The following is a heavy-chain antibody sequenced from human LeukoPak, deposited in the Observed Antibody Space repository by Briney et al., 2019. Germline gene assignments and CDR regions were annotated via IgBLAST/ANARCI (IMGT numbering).Heavy chain of an antibody. Sequence: GGSLRLSCATSGFIFHNYIMNWVRRAPGKGLEWVSGISGGGDGTYYADSIKGRFTVSRDNSKNMLYLQMDSLRAEDTAIYYCAKDGYGRSDYWGQGTLVSVSS. D-gene: IGHD5-18*01. CDR1: GFIFHNYI. CDR3: AKDGYGRSDY. J-gene: IGHJ4*02. CDR2: ISGGGDGT. V-gene: IGHV3-23*01.